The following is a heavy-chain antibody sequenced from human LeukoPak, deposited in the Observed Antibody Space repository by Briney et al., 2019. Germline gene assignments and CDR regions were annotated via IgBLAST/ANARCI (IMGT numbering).Heavy chain of an antibody. Sequence: GGSLRLSCAASGFTFSAYGMHWVRQAPVKGLEWVAFIRYDGSNKYYPDSVRGRFTVSRDNSKNTLYLQMNSLRPEDTAVYYCARDVYYGSGSPRLDYWGQGTLVTVSS. D-gene: IGHD3-10*01. CDR1: GFTFSAYG. CDR3: ARDVYYGSGSPRLDY. CDR2: IRYDGSNK. V-gene: IGHV3-30*02. J-gene: IGHJ4*02.